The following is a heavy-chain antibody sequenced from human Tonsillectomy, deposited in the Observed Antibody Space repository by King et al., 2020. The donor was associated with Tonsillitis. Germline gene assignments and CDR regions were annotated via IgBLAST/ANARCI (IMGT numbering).Heavy chain of an antibody. J-gene: IGHJ4*02. D-gene: IGHD4-17*01. Sequence: VQLVESGGGLVKPGGSLRLSCAASGFSFNDYYMTWIRQAPGKGLEWVSHIGSSATYTKYAESVRGRFTISRDNSKNSVYLQMNSLRAEDTAVYYCARDNVDRYGDYFDYWGQGTLVTVSS. CDR3: ARDNVDRYGDYFDY. V-gene: IGHV3-11*05. CDR2: IGSSATYT. CDR1: GFSFNDYY.